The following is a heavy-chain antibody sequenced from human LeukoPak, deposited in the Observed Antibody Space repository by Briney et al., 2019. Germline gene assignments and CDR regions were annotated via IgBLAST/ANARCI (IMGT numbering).Heavy chain of an antibody. J-gene: IGHJ4*02. D-gene: IGHD6-19*01. V-gene: IGHV3-11*04. Sequence: GGSLRLSCAASGFTFSDYYMSWIRQAPGKGLEWVSYISSSGSTIYYADSVKGRFTISRDNAKNSLYLQMNSLRAEDTAVHYCARVHSSGWYVYWGQGTLVTVSS. CDR1: GFTFSDYY. CDR2: ISSSGSTI. CDR3: ARVHSSGWYVY.